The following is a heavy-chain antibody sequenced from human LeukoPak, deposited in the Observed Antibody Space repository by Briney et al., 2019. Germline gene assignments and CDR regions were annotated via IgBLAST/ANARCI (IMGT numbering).Heavy chain of an antibody. V-gene: IGHV4-61*02. J-gene: IGHJ4*02. CDR2: IYTSGGT. Sequence: SETLSLTCTVSGGSISSGSYYWSWIRQPAGKGLEWIGRIYTSGGTNYNPSLKSRVTISVDTSKNQFSLKLSSVTAADTAVYYCAREGDLWSGYYTGIDYWGQGTLVTVSS. D-gene: IGHD3-3*01. CDR1: GGSISSGSYY. CDR3: AREGDLWSGYYTGIDY.